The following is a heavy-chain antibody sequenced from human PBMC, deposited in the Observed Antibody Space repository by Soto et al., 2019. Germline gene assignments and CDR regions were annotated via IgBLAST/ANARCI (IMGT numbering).Heavy chain of an antibody. CDR2: IYYSGST. V-gene: IGHV4-61*01. Sequence: QVQLQESGPGLVKPSETLSLTCTVSGGSVSSGSYYWSWIRQPPGKGLEWIGYIYYSGSTNYNPSLKSRVTISVDTSKNQFSLKLSSVTAADTAVYYCARFTGEWSYYFDYCGQGTLVTVSS. J-gene: IGHJ4*02. D-gene: IGHD3-10*01. CDR3: ARFTGEWSYYFDY. CDR1: GGSVSSGSYY.